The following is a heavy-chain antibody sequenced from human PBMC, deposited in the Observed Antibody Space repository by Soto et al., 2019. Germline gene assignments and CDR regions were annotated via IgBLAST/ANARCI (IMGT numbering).Heavy chain of an antibody. Sequence: SETLSLTCTVSGGSISSFYWSWIRQPAGKGLEWIGRIYSGGRNNYNPSLKSRVTMSVDTSKNQFSLRLSSVNAAETDMYYCARGSSRWDYWGQGTLVTVSS. D-gene: IGHD6-13*01. J-gene: IGHJ4*02. V-gene: IGHV4-4*07. CDR3: ARGSSRWDY. CDR2: IYSGGRN. CDR1: GGSISSFY.